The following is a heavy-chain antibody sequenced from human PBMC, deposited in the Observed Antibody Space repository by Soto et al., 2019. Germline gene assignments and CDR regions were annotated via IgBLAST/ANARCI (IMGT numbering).Heavy chain of an antibody. Sequence: GGALRLSCAASRFTFSNYGMSWVRQAPGKGLEWVSSIRGSGGGTNYADSVKGRFTISRDNSKNTLFLQMNSLRAEDTAIYYCAKNNFDDHMAVWGKGTTVTVSS. CDR2: IRGSGGGT. CDR3: AKNNFDDHMAV. V-gene: IGHV3-23*01. J-gene: IGHJ6*03. CDR1: RFTFSNYG. D-gene: IGHD1-1*01.